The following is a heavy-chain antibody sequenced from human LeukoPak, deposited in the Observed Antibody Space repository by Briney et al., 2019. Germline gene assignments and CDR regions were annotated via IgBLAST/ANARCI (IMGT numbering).Heavy chain of an antibody. J-gene: IGHJ5*01. CDR1: GYTLSSFG. D-gene: IGHD6-13*01. Sequence: ASVKVSCKASGYTLSSFGISWVRQAPGQGLEWVGWMSGFNGDTRHAQKVQGRVTMTTETSTNTAHMELRNLTSDDTAIYYCARGVAAAGPGWFDSWDQGTLVTVSS. V-gene: IGHV1-18*01. CDR3: ARGVAAAGPGWFDS. CDR2: MSGFNGDT.